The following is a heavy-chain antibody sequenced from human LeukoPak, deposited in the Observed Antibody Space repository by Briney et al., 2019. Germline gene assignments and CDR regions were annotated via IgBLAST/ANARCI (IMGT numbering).Heavy chain of an antibody. Sequence: GGSLRLSRAASGFTFSTYWMNWVRQAPGKGLEWVANIKQDGSDKYYLHSVKGRFTISRDNAKNSLYLQMNSLRAEDTALYYCAARGYSYGYSDWGQGTLVTVSS. CDR3: AARGYSYGYSD. J-gene: IGHJ4*02. D-gene: IGHD5-18*01. CDR2: IKQDGSDK. CDR1: GFTFSTYW. V-gene: IGHV3-7*03.